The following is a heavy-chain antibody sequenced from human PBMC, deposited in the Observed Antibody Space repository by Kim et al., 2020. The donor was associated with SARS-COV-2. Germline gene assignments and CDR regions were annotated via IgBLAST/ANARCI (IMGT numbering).Heavy chain of an antibody. V-gene: IGHV3-30*04. J-gene: IGHJ6*02. CDR2: ISHDGSNK. CDR3: ARAAEGGYYYGMDV. Sequence: GGSLRLSCAASGFTFSSYAMHWVRQAPGKGLEWVAVISHDGSNKYYVDSVKGRFTISRDNSKNTLYLQMNSLRAEDTAVYYCARAAEGGYYYGMDVWGQG. D-gene: IGHD3-16*01. CDR1: GFTFSSYA.